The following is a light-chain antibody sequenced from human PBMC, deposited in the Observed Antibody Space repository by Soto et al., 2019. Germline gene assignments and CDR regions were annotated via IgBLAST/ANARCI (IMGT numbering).Light chain of an antibody. CDR3: CSYAGSYTPV. J-gene: IGLJ3*02. V-gene: IGLV2-11*01. Sequence: QSVLTQPRSVSGSPGQSVTISCTGTSSDVGGYNYVSWYQQHPGKAPKLMIYDVSKRPSGVPDRFSGSKSGNTASLTISGLQAEDEADYYCCSYAGSYTPVFGGGTKLTVL. CDR2: DVS. CDR1: SSDVGGYNY.